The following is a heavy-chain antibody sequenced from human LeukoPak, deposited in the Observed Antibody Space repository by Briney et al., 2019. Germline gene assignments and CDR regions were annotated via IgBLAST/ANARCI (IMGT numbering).Heavy chain of an antibody. V-gene: IGHV3-30*03. J-gene: IGHJ4*02. D-gene: IGHD3-16*02. CDR2: ISFDGGNE. CDR1: GFTFGSYG. CDR3: VGLGELSFFEY. Sequence: PGRSLRLSCVASGFTFGSYGMHWVRQAPGKGLEWVAVISFDGGNEYHADSVKGRFTISRDNSKNTLYLQMNSLRPEDTAVYFCVGLGELSFFEYWGQGSLVTVSA.